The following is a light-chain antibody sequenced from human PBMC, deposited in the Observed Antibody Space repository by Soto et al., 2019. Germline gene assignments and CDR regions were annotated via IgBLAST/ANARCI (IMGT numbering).Light chain of an antibody. CDR1: QGISSY. J-gene: IGKJ4*01. Sequence: DIQLTQSPSFLSASVGDRVTITCRASQGISSYLAWYQVKPGKAPNLLIYSASTLQSGVPSSFSGSGSGTEFTLTISILQPDYFATYYCQQLKSYPLTFGGGTKVEI. CDR3: QQLKSYPLT. CDR2: SAS. V-gene: IGKV1-9*01.